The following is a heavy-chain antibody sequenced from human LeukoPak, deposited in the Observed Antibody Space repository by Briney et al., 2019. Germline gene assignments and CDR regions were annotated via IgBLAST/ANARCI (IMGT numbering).Heavy chain of an antibody. CDR2: IYPGDSDT. CDR1: GYSFTNYW. CDR3: ARRPAAYYGSGSSPFSFDY. Sequence: GESLKISCKGSGYSFTNYWIDWVRQMPGKGLEWMGIIYPGDSDTRYSPSFQGQVTISADKSISTPYLQWSSMKASDTAMYYCARRPAAYYGSGSSPFSFDYWGQGTLVTVSS. D-gene: IGHD3-10*01. V-gene: IGHV5-51*01. J-gene: IGHJ4*02.